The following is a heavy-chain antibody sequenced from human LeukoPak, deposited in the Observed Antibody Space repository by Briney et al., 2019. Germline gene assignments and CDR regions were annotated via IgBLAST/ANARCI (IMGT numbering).Heavy chain of an antibody. CDR2: ISSSSSTI. CDR3: ARDRFRYSSSQPDY. CDR1: GFTFSDYY. V-gene: IGHV3-11*04. Sequence: PGGSLHLSCAASGFTFSDYYMSWIRQAPGKGLEWVSYISSSSSTIYYADSVKGRFTISRDNAKNSLYLQMNSLRAEDTAVYYCARDRFRYSSSQPDYWGQGTLVTVSS. J-gene: IGHJ4*02. D-gene: IGHD6-6*01.